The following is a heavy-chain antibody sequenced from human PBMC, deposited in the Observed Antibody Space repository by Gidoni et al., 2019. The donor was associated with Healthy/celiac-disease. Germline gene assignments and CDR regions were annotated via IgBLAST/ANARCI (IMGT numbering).Heavy chain of an antibody. CDR2: ISYDGSNK. Sequence: QVQLVESGGGVVQPGRSLRLSCAASGFTFSSYAMHWVRQAPGKGLEWVAVISYDGSNKYYADSVKGRFTISRDNSKNTLYLQMNSLRAEDTAVYYCARGSRVTMIVVVYYFDYWGQGTLVTVSS. V-gene: IGHV3-30-3*01. CDR1: GFTFSSYA. D-gene: IGHD3-22*01. J-gene: IGHJ4*02. CDR3: ARGSRVTMIVVVYYFDY.